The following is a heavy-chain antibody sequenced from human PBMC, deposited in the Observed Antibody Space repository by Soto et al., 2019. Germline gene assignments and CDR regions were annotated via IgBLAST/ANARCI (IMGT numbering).Heavy chain of an antibody. D-gene: IGHD2-8*01. Sequence: SETLSLTCTVSGGSISSSGYYWGWIRQPPGKGLEWIGSIYYSGSTYYNPSLKSRVTISVDTSKNQFSLKLSSVTAADTAVYYCARHFVLMVNENYVMDVWGQGTTVTVSS. CDR1: GGSISSSGYY. CDR2: IYYSGST. V-gene: IGHV4-39*01. CDR3: ARHFVLMVNENYVMDV. J-gene: IGHJ6*02.